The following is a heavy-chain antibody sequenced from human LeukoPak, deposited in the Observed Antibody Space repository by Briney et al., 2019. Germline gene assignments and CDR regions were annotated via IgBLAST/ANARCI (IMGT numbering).Heavy chain of an antibody. CDR1: GFTFSNAW. J-gene: IGHJ4*02. CDR2: IKSKTDGGTT. D-gene: IGHD3-22*01. V-gene: IGHV3-15*01. Sequence: PGGSLRLSCAASGFTFSNAWMSWVRQAPGKGLEWVGRIKSKTDGGTTDYAAPVKGRFTISRDDSKNTLYLQMNSLKTEDTAVYYCTTDPLWGYYDSSGYYRALDYWGQGTLVTVSS. CDR3: TTDPLWGYYDSSGYYRALDY.